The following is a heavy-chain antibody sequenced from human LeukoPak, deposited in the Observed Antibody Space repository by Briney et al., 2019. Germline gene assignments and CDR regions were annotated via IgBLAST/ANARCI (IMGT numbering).Heavy chain of an antibody. D-gene: IGHD6-13*01. CDR1: GLTVSSNC. Sequence: GGSLRLSCVASGLTVSSNCMSWVRQAPGKGLEWVSAISNNGGYTYYADSVQGRFTISRDNSKDTLYLQMNGLRAEDTAVYFCAKQSAGSAAWYSLHYDFWGQGTLVTVSS. CDR3: AKQSAGSAAWYSLHYDF. CDR2: ISNNGGYT. J-gene: IGHJ4*02. V-gene: IGHV3-23*01.